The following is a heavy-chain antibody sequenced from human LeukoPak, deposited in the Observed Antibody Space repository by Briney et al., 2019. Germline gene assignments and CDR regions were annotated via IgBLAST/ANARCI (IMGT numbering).Heavy chain of an antibody. D-gene: IGHD4-17*01. CDR2: INANSGGT. J-gene: IGHJ4*02. Sequence: ASVQVSCKASGYTFTGYYMHWVRQAPGQGLEWMGWINANSGGTNYAQKFQGRVTMTSDTSITTAYMDLSRLTSDDTAVYYCAREISDYASAYWGQGTLVTVSS. CDR1: GYTFTGYY. V-gene: IGHV1-2*02. CDR3: AREISDYASAY.